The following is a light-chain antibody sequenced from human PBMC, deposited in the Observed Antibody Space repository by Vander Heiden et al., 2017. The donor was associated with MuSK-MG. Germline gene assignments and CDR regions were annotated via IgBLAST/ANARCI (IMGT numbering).Light chain of an antibody. V-gene: IGKV1-5*01. J-gene: IGKJ1*01. CDR1: QSFNTW. CDR3: QQYNSDPWT. Sequence: DIKMTQSPSTLSASVGDRVTITCRASQSFNTWLAWYQQKPGKATKVLIYDVSSLESGVPSRFSGSGSGTEFTLTISSLQPDDSATYYCQQYNSDPWTFGQGTKVEIK. CDR2: DVS.